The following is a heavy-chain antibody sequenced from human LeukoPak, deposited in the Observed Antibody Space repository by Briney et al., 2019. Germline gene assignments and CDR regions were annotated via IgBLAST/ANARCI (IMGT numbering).Heavy chain of an antibody. D-gene: IGHD4-23*01. CDR3: ARDRDYGGNWFDP. Sequence: PGGSLRLSCVASGFTFSTYWMHWVPQAPGKGLVWVSRIRSDGISTGYADTVKGRFTISRDNAKNTLYLQMNSLRAEYTAVYYCARDRDYGGNWFDPWGQGTLVTVSS. CDR1: GFTFSTYW. V-gene: IGHV3-74*01. CDR2: IRSDGIST. J-gene: IGHJ5*02.